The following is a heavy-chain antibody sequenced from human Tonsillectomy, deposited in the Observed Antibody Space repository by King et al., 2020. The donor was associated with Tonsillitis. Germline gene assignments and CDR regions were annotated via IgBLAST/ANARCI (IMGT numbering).Heavy chain of an antibody. CDR2: IRYDGSNK. J-gene: IGHJ4*02. Sequence: QVQLVESGGGVVQPGGSLRLSCAASGFTFSSYAMHWVRQAPGKGLEGVAFIRYDGSNKYYADSVKGRFTISRDNSKNTLYLQMNSLRAEDTAVYYCAKIIGDGYNYGDYWGQGTLVTVSS. CDR1: GFTFSSYA. V-gene: IGHV3-30*02. CDR3: AKIIGDGYNYGDY. D-gene: IGHD5-24*01.